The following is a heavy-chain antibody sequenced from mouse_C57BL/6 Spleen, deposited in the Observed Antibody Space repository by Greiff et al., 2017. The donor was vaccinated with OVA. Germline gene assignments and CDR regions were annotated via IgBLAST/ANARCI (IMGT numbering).Heavy chain of an antibody. CDR3: ARENYGSSSLIAY. J-gene: IGHJ3*01. V-gene: IGHV3-6*01. Sequence: ESGPGLVQPSQSLSLTCSVTGYSITSGYYWNWIRQFPGNKLEWMGYICYAGSNTYNPSLKNRISSIRDTCKNQFFLKLKSMTTEDAATNDCARENYGSSSLIAYWGQGTLVTVSA. CDR1: GYSITSGYY. CDR2: ICYAGSN. D-gene: IGHD1-1*01.